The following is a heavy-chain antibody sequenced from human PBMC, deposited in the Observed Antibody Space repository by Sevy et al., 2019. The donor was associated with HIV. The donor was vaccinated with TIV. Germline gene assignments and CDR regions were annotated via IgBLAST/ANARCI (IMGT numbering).Heavy chain of an antibody. V-gene: IGHV3-23*01. CDR2: IYGSGGVT. CDR1: GFTFSNYA. J-gene: IGHJ3*02. D-gene: IGHD3-22*01. Sequence: GESLKISCAASGFTFSNYAMNWVRQAPGKGLEWVSTIYGSGGVTYYADSVKGRFTISRDKSKSTLYLQMNSLRAEDTAVYYCAGGRYDSSGSFDAFDIWGQGTMVTVSS. CDR3: AGGRYDSSGSFDAFDI.